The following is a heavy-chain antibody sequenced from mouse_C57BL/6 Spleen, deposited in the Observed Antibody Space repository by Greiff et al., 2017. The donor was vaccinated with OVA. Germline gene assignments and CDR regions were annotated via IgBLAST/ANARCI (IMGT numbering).Heavy chain of an antibody. CDR1: GYTFTEYT. J-gene: IGHJ2*01. CDR3: ARHEGGYYYGSSHLDY. CDR2: FYPGSGSI. D-gene: IGHD1-1*01. Sequence: VKLQQSGAELVKPGASVKLSCKASGYTFTEYTIHWVKQRSGQGLEWIGWFYPGSGSIKYNEKFKDKATLTADKSSSTVYMELSRLTSEDSAVYFCARHEGGYYYGSSHLDYWGQGTTLTVSS. V-gene: IGHV1-62-2*01.